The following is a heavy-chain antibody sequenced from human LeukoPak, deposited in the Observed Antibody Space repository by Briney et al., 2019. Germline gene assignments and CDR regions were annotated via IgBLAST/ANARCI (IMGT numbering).Heavy chain of an antibody. V-gene: IGHV3-21*01. Sequence: GGSLRLSCAASGFTFSDHYMNWVRQAPGKGLEWVSSISSSSSYIYYADSVKGRFTISRDNAKNSLYLQMNSLRAEDTAVYYCARDRLGSSAENYYYHGMDVWGQGTTVTVSS. CDR2: ISSSSSYI. D-gene: IGHD2-2*01. J-gene: IGHJ6*02. CDR1: GFTFSDHY. CDR3: ARDRLGSSAENYYYHGMDV.